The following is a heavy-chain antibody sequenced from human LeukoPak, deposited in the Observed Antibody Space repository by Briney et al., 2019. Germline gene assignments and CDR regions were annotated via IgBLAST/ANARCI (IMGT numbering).Heavy chain of an antibody. CDR3: AKALFNRNYYFDY. CDR1: GFTFSSYS. CDR2: ISCSGTNT. Sequence: GGSLRLSCAASGFTFSSYSMSWVRQAPGKGLEWVSEISCSGTNTYYASSVKGRFTISRDNSKITLSLQMNSVSDEDTGVYYCAKALFNRNYYFDYWGQGTLVTVSS. D-gene: IGHD1-14*01. V-gene: IGHV3-23*01. J-gene: IGHJ4*02.